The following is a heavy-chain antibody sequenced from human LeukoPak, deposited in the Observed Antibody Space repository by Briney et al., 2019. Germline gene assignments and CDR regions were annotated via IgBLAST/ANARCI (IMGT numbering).Heavy chain of an antibody. J-gene: IGHJ4*02. CDR3: ARSFQDSITEEMTLDY. D-gene: IGHD5-24*01. CDR2: VDPEDGET. Sequence: ASVKISCKAFGYTFTDYYIHWVKEAPGKGLEWMGRVDPEDGETTYAEKFQGRVTITADTSTDTAYMELNNLRSEDTAVYYCARSFQDSITEEMTLDYWGQGTLVTVSS. CDR1: GYTFTDYY. V-gene: IGHV1-69-2*01.